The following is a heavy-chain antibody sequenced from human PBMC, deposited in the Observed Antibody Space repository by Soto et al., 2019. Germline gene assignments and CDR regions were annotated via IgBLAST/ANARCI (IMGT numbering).Heavy chain of an antibody. CDR2: IYYSGST. V-gene: IGHV4-31*03. CDR1: GGSISRCGYY. D-gene: IGHD3-16*01. Sequence: SYTLSLTFTVSGGSISRCGYYLGLIRHHPLKGLEWIGYIYYSGSTYYNPSLKSRVTISVDTSKNQFSLKLSSVTAADTAVYYCAREPRFPNPYGMDVWGQGTTVTVSS. J-gene: IGHJ6*02. CDR3: AREPRFPNPYGMDV.